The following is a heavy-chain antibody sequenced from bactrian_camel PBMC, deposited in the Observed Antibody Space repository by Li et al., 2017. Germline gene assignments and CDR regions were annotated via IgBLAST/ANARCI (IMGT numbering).Heavy chain of an antibody. V-gene: IGHV3S1*01. CDR2: IDSGGSTT. CDR3: VTEGFTH. D-gene: IGHD1*01. Sequence: HVQLVESGGGLVQPGGSLRLSCAASGFIFSNYWMYWVRQAPGKGREWVASIDSGGSTTYYADSVKGRFTASRDNAQNTVYLQMNSLTSEDTALCYCVTEGFTHWGQGTQVTVS. CDR1: GFIFSNYW. J-gene: IGHJ4*01.